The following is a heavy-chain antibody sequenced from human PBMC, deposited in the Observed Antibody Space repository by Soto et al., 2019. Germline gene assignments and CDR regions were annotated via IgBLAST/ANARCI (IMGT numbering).Heavy chain of an antibody. CDR3: ARDGDYYGSGSYYRYGMDV. D-gene: IGHD3-10*01. Sequence: QVQLVQSGAEVKKPGSSVKVSCKASGGTFSSYAISWVRQAPGQGLEWMGGIIPIFGTANYAQKFQGRVTITADESTSTACMELSSLRSEDTAVYYCARDGDYYGSGSYYRYGMDVWGQGTTVTVSS. CDR2: IIPIFGTA. V-gene: IGHV1-69*12. CDR1: GGTFSSYA. J-gene: IGHJ6*02.